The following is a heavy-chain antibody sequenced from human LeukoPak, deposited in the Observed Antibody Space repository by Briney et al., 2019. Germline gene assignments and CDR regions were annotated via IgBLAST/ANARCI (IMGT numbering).Heavy chain of an antibody. D-gene: IGHD3-3*01. V-gene: IGHV3-21*01. CDR3: ARVSSLVSSPIFGVVIDYFDY. J-gene: IGHJ4*02. CDR1: GFTFSSYS. CDR2: ISSSSSYI. Sequence: GGSLRLSCAASGFTFSSYSMNWVRQAPGKGLEWVSSISSSSSYIYYADSVKGRFTISRDNAKNSLYLQMSSLRAEDTAVYYCARVSSLVSSPIFGVVIDYFDYWGQGTLVTVSS.